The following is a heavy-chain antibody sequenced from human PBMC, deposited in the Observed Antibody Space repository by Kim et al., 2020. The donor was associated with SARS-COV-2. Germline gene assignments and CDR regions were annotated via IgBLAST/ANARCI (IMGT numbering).Heavy chain of an antibody. J-gene: IGHJ6*02. V-gene: IGHV5-51*01. D-gene: IGHD3-10*01. CDR1: GYSFTNYW. CDR2: IYPGDSDT. CDR3: ARLGFHYGSGTYQGMDV. Sequence: GESLKISCKGSGYSFTNYWIGWVRQMPGKGLEWMGIIYPGDSDTRYSPSFQGQVTISADKSISTAYLQWSSLKASDTAMYYCARLGFHYGSGTYQGMDVWGQGTTVTVSS.